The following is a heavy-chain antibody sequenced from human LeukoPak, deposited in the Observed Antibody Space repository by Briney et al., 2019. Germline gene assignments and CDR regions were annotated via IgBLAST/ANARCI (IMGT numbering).Heavy chain of an antibody. V-gene: IGHV4-30-4*08. CDR3: ARLHGGWFDP. J-gene: IGHJ5*02. CDR1: GDSISSGDYY. CDR2: IYYSGNT. Sequence: SETLSLTCTVSGDSISSGDYYWSWIRQPPGKGLEWIGYIYYSGNTYYNPSLKSRVTISVDTSKNQFSLKLSSVTAADTAVYYCARLHGGWFDPWGQGTLVTVSS. D-gene: IGHD3-16*01.